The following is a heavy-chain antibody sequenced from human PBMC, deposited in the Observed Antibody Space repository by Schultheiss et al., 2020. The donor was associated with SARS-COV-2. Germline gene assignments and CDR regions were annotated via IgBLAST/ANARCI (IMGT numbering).Heavy chain of an antibody. CDR3: ARVQVGATGYAFDI. CDR1: GGSISSGDYY. V-gene: IGHV4-30-4*02. Sequence: SETLSLTCTVSGGSISSGDYYWSWIRQHPGKGLEWIGYIYYSGGTYYNPSLKSRVTISVDTSKNQFSLKLSSVTAADTAVYYCARVQVGATGYAFDIWGQGTMVTVAS. J-gene: IGHJ3*02. D-gene: IGHD1-26*01. CDR2: IYYSGGT.